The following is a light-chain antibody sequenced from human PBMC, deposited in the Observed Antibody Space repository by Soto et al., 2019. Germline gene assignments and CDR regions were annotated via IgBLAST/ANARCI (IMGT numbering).Light chain of an antibody. CDR1: SSNIGAGYD. Sequence: QSVLTQPPSVSGGPGQRVTISCTGSSSNIGAGYDGHWYQQLPGTAPKLLIYGNSNRPSGVPDRFSGSKSGTSASLAITGLQAEDEADYYCQSYDSSLSGVVFGGGTKVTVL. CDR2: GNS. J-gene: IGLJ2*01. V-gene: IGLV1-40*01. CDR3: QSYDSSLSGVV.